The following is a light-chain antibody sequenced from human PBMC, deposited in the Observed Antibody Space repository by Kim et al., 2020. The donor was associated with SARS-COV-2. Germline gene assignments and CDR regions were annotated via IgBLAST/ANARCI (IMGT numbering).Light chain of an antibody. V-gene: IGLV1-40*01. CDR3: QSYDSSLSGSLYV. CDR2: GNI. J-gene: IGLJ1*01. CDR1: TSNTWPGYV. Sequence: TIPATGCTSNTWPGYVVPWYHHLPGTAPKPLIYGNIHRPSGVPDRFSGSKSGTSASLAITGLQAEDEADYYCQSYDSSLSGSLYVFGTGTKVTVL.